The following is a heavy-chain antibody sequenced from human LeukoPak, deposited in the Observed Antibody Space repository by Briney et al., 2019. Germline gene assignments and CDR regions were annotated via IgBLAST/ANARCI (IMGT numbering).Heavy chain of an antibody. CDR1: GYTFTSYY. V-gene: IGHV1-46*01. Sequence: ASVKVSCKASGYTFTSYYMHWVRQAPGQGLEWMGIINPSGGSTSYAQKFQGRVTMTRDMSTSTVYMELSSLRSEDTAVYYCARDMHVGPPEYYFDYWGQGTLVTVSS. CDR3: ARDMHVGPPEYYFDY. CDR2: INPSGGST. J-gene: IGHJ4*02.